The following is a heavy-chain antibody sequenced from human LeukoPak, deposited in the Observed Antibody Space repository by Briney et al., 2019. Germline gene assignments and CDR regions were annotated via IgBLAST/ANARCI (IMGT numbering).Heavy chain of an antibody. D-gene: IGHD3-22*01. Sequence: PGGSLRLSCAASGFTFSSYAMHWVRQAPGKGLEWVAVISHDGSNKYYADSVKGRFTISRDNSKNTLYLQMNSLRAEDTAVYYCARDPSYYYDSSGYLDCWGQGTLVTVSS. CDR3: ARDPSYYYDSSGYLDC. CDR2: ISHDGSNK. CDR1: GFTFSSYA. J-gene: IGHJ4*02. V-gene: IGHV3-30*04.